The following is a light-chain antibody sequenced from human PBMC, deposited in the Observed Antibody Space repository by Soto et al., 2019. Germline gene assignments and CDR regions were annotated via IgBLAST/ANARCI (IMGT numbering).Light chain of an antibody. V-gene: IGKV3-20*01. CDR2: GAS. Sequence: EIVLTQSPGTLFLSPGERATLSCRASQSVSSSYLAWYQQKPGQAPRLLIYGASSRATGIPDRFSGSGSGTDFTLTISRLEPEDFAVYYCQQDGSSPFTFGGGTKVEIK. J-gene: IGKJ4*01. CDR1: QSVSSSY. CDR3: QQDGSSPFT.